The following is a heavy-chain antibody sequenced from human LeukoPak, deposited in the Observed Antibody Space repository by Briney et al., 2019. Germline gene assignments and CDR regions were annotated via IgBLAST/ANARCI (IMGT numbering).Heavy chain of an antibody. CDR1: GYTFTSYD. CDR3: ALNGHYYDSSGYFN. Sequence: ASVKVSCKASGYTFTSYDINWVRQATGQGLEWMGWMNPNSGNTGYAQKFQGRVTMTRNTSISTAYMELSSLRSEDTAVYHCALNGHYYDSSGYFNWGQGTLVTVSS. J-gene: IGHJ4*02. V-gene: IGHV1-8*01. CDR2: MNPNSGNT. D-gene: IGHD3-22*01.